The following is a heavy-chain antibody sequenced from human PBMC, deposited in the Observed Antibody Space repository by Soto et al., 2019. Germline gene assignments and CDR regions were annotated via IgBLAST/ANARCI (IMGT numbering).Heavy chain of an antibody. CDR1: GGSISSGGYY. J-gene: IGHJ3*02. CDR3: ARFHCSSTSCFVVDAFDI. V-gene: IGHV4-31*03. CDR2: IYYSGST. Sequence: SETLSLTCTLSGGSISSGGYYWSWIRQHPGKGLEWIGYIYYSGSTYYNPSLKSRVTISVDTSKSQFSLKLSSVTAADTAVYYCARFHCSSTSCFVVDAFDIWGQGTMVTVSS. D-gene: IGHD2-2*01.